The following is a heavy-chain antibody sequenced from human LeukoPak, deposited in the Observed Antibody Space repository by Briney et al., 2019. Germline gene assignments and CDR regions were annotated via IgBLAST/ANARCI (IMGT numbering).Heavy chain of an antibody. D-gene: IGHD3-10*01. CDR2: IYYSGST. V-gene: IGHV4-30-4*01. CDR3: ARRTYGSGSYYEG. CDR1: GGSISSGDYY. Sequence: SETLSLTCTVSGGSISSGDYYWSWIRQPPGKGLEWIGYIYYSGSTYYNPSLKSRVTISVGTSKNQFSLKLSSVTAADTAVYYCARRTYGSGSYYEGWGQGTLVTVSS. J-gene: IGHJ4*02.